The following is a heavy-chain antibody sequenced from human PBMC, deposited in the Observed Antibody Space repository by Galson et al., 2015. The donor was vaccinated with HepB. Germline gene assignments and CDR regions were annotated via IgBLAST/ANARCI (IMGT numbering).Heavy chain of an antibody. CDR2: ISSTSTYI. CDR1: GFTFSNYS. V-gene: IGHV3-21*01. J-gene: IGHJ4*02. CDR3: ARDISLRYFDY. Sequence: SLRLSCAASGFTFSNYSMIWVRHAPGKGLEWVSSISSTSTYIYYADSVKGRFTFSRDNAKNSLFLQMNSLRAEDTAVYYCARDISLRYFDYWGQGTLVTVSS. D-gene: IGHD1-14*01.